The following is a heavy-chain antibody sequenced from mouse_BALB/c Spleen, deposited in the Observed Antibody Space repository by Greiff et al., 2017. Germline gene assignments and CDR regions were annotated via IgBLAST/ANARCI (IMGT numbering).Heavy chain of an antibody. D-gene: IGHD2-1*01. J-gene: IGHJ1*01. V-gene: IGHV5-9*03. CDR1: GFTFSSYT. CDR2: ISSGGGNT. CDR3: AKIYYGNFYWYFDV. Sequence: EVMLVESGGGLVKPGGSLKLSCAASGFTFSSYTVSWVRQTPEKRLEWVATISSGGGNTYYPDSVKGRFTISRDNAKNNLYLQMSSLRSEDTALYYCAKIYYGNFYWYFDVWGAGTTVTVSS.